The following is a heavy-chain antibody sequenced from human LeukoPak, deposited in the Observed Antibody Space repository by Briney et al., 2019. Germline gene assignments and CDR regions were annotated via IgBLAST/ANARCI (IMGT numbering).Heavy chain of an antibody. CDR1: GFTFSTYA. CDR2: ISSSSSYI. CDR3: ARGAGYSSSWTTVN. J-gene: IGHJ4*02. Sequence: NPGGSLRLSCAASGFTFSTYAVNWVRQAPGKGLEWVSSISSSSSYIYYADSVKGRFTISRDNAKNSLYLQMNSLRAEDTAVYYCARGAGYSSSWTTVNWGQGTLVTVSS. V-gene: IGHV3-21*01. D-gene: IGHD6-13*01.